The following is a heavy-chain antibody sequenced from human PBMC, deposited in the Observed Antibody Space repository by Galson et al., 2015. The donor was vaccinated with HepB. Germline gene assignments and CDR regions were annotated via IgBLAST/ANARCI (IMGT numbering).Heavy chain of an antibody. V-gene: IGHV3-21*01. Sequence: SLRLSCAASGFTFSSYSMNWVRQAPGKGLEWVSSISSSSSYIYYADSVKGRFTISRDNAKNSLYLQMNSLRAEDTAVYYCARASRGWYAVDAFDIWGQGTMVTVSS. CDR3: ARASRGWYAVDAFDI. D-gene: IGHD6-19*01. CDR1: GFTFSSYS. J-gene: IGHJ3*02. CDR2: ISSSSSYI.